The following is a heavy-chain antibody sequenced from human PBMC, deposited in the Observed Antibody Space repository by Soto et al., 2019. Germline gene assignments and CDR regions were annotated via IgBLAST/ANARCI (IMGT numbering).Heavy chain of an antibody. CDR1: GFPFSTYD. D-gene: IGHD6-19*01. Sequence: EVLLVESGGGLVQPGGSLRLSCAASGFPFSTYDMHWVRQSPGKGLEWISAIGAAGDTYYSDSMKGRFTISRDNAKSSLYLRMNSLSAGDSAVYYCSRGPVAGPSYYYMDMWGKGTTVIVSS. J-gene: IGHJ6*03. V-gene: IGHV3-13*01. CDR2: IGAAGDT. CDR3: SRGPVAGPSYYYMDM.